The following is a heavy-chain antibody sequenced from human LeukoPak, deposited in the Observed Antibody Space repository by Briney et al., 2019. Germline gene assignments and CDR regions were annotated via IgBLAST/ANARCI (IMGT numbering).Heavy chain of an antibody. D-gene: IGHD3-10*01. Sequence: SGGSLRLSCAASGFTFDDYGMSWVRQAPGKGLEWVSAISGSGGSTYYADSVKGRFTISRDNSKNTLYLQMNSLRAEDTAVYYCAKQEGNYYGSGIPVGYWGQGTLVTVSS. CDR3: AKQEGNYYGSGIPVGY. J-gene: IGHJ4*02. CDR1: GFTFDDYG. CDR2: ISGSGGST. V-gene: IGHV3-23*01.